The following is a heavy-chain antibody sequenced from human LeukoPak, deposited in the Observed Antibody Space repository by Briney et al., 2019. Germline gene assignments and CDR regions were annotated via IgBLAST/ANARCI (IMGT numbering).Heavy chain of an antibody. D-gene: IGHD6-13*01. Sequence: GASAKVSCKASGGTFSSYAISWVRQAPGQGLESMGGIIPIFGTANYAQNFQGRVTITTDESTSTAYMELSSLRSEDTAVYYCAIIAGNWFDPWGQGTLVTVSS. CDR3: AIIAGNWFDP. CDR1: GGTFSSYA. CDR2: IIPIFGTA. J-gene: IGHJ5*02. V-gene: IGHV1-69*05.